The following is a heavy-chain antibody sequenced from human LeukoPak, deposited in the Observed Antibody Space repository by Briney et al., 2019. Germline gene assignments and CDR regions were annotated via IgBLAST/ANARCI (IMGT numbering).Heavy chain of an antibody. CDR2: IYHSGST. V-gene: IGHV4-30-2*02. CDR1: GGSISSGSYY. D-gene: IGHD5-24*01. J-gene: IGHJ4*02. CDR3: ARLRRDGYSYFDY. Sequence: PSETLSLTCTVSGGSISSGSYYWSWIRQPPGKALEWIGYIYHSGSTYYNPSLKSRVTISLDTSKNQLFLSLTSVTAADTAVYYCARLRRDGYSYFDYWGQGSLVTVSS.